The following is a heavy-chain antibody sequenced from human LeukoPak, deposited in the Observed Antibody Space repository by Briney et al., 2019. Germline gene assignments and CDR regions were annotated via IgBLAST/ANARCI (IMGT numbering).Heavy chain of an antibody. J-gene: IGHJ4*02. CDR1: GGSISSYY. D-gene: IGHD5-18*01. V-gene: IGHV4-59*01. CDR3: ARAAVDTAMVWGYYFDY. CDR2: IYYSGST. Sequence: SETLSLTCTASGGSISSYYWSWIRQPPGKGLEWIGYIYYSGSTNYNPSLKSRVTISVDTSKNQFSLKLSSVTVADTAVYYCARAAVDTAMVWGYYFDYWGQGTLVTVSS.